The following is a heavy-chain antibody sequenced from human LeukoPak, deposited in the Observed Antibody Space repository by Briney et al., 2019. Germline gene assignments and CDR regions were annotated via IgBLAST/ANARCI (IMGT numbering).Heavy chain of an antibody. V-gene: IGHV3-74*01. CDR3: ARDSSGPDSGYGGEHDY. CDR1: GFTFSNSW. D-gene: IGHD5-12*01. Sequence: QPGGSLRLSCAASGFTFSNSWMHWARQDPGKGLVWVSRINSDGSSTSYADSVKGRFTISRDNAKNTLYLQMNSLRAEDTAVYYCARDSSGPDSGYGGEHDYWGQGTLVTVSS. CDR2: INSDGSST. J-gene: IGHJ4*02.